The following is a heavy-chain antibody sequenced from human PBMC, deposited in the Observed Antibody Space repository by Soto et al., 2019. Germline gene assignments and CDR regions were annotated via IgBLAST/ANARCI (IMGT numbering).Heavy chain of an antibody. J-gene: IGHJ5*02. CDR1: GGSISSSSYY. D-gene: IGHD3-10*01. CDR2: IYYSGST. Sequence: SETLSRTCTVSGGSISSSSYYWGWIRQPPGKGLEWIGSIYYSGSTYYNPSLKSRVTISVDTSKNQFSLKLSSVTAADTAVYYCARNTGSGSYYKLSWWCDPWGQGNLVTVSS. V-gene: IGHV4-39*01. CDR3: ARNTGSGSYYKLSWWCDP.